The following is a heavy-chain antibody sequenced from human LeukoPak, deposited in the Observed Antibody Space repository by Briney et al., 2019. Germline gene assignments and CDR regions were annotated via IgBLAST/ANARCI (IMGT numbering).Heavy chain of an antibody. V-gene: IGHV1-69*06. J-gene: IGHJ4*02. Sequence: ASLKVSCKASGGTFSSYAISWVRRAPGQGLEWMGRIIPIFGTANYAQKFQGRVTITADKSTSTAYMELSSLRSEDTAVYYCAREVDSSGYAIDYWGQGTLVTVSS. CDR2: IIPIFGTA. CDR1: GGTFSSYA. CDR3: AREVDSSGYAIDY. D-gene: IGHD3-22*01.